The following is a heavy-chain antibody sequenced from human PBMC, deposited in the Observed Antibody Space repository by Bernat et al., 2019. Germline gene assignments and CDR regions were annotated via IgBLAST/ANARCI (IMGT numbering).Heavy chain of an antibody. CDR1: GLTFTSYE. D-gene: IGHD6-19*01. CDR2: ISSTGRTI. V-gene: IGHV3-48*03. CDR3: ATDGVGWHFDN. J-gene: IGHJ4*02. Sequence: EVQLVESGGGLVQPGGSLRLSCAASGLTFTSYEMNWVRQAPGKGLEWVSYISSTGRTIYYADSVKGRFTISRDNAKNSLYLQMNSLRAEDTAVYYCATDGVGWHFDNWGQGTLVTVSS.